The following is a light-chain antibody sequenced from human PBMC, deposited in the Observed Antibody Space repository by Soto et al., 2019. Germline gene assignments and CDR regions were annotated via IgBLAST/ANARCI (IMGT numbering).Light chain of an antibody. V-gene: IGKV3D-20*01. Sequence: EIVLTQSPATLSVSLGESATLSCGASQTVSSRYLAWYQQRPGLAPRLLIFGASSRATGIPDRFRGSGSGTDFTLTISRLEPEDFAVYYCQQYGSSPRTFGQGTKVDIK. CDR3: QQYGSSPRT. CDR2: GAS. CDR1: QTVSSRY. J-gene: IGKJ1*01.